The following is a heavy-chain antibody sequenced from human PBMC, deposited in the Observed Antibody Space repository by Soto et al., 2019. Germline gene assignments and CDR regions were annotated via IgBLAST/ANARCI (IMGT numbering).Heavy chain of an antibody. Sequence: EVQLVESGGGLVKPGGSLRLSCAASGFTFSSYSMNWVRQAPGKGLEWVSSISSSSSYIYYADSVKGRFTISRDNAKNSLYLQMNSLRAEDTAVYYCARQLALLKLMDVWGKGTTVTVSS. CDR1: GFTFSSYS. CDR3: ARQLALLKLMDV. CDR2: ISSSSSYI. V-gene: IGHV3-21*01. D-gene: IGHD6-13*01. J-gene: IGHJ6*04.